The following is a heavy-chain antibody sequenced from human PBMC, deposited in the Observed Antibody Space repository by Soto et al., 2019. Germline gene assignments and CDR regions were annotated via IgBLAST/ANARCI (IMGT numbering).Heavy chain of an antibody. Sequence: GESLKISCKGSGDIFTKYWIGWVRQMPGKGLEWMGVINPGDSDTRYSPSFQGQVTISADKSISTAYLQWSGLKAADTAIYFCASQDLYTGYFDYWGQGTLVTVSS. CDR2: INPGDSDT. J-gene: IGHJ4*02. CDR3: ASQDLYTGYFDY. D-gene: IGHD2-8*02. V-gene: IGHV5-51*01. CDR1: GDIFTKYW.